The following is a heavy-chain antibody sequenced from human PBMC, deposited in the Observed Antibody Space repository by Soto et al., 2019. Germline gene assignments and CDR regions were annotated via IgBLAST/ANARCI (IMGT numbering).Heavy chain of an antibody. CDR1: SGSISSSNW. J-gene: IGHJ4*02. CDR2: IYHSGST. D-gene: IGHD3-3*01. Sequence: SEALSLTWAVSSGSISSSNWWGWVRQPPGKGLEWIGEIYHSGSTNYNPSLKSRVTISVDKSKNQFSLKLSSVTAADTAVYYCARSFRSILRLVTYSDFRGPGPLV. CDR3: ARSFRSILRLVTYSDF. V-gene: IGHV4-4*02.